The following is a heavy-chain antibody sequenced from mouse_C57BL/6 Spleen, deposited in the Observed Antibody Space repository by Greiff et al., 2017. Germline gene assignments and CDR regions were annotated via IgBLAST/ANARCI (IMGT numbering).Heavy chain of an antibody. J-gene: IGHJ2*01. Sequence: QVQLQQPGAELVKPGASVKMSCKASGYTFTRYWITWVKQRPGPGLEWIGDIYPGSGSTNYNEKFKSKATLTVDTSPSTAYMQLSSRTSEDSAVYYCAYYGRSYRYYFDYWGQGTTLTVSS. CDR2: IYPGSGST. V-gene: IGHV1-55*01. D-gene: IGHD1-1*01. CDR1: GYTFTRYW. CDR3: AYYGRSYRYYFDY.